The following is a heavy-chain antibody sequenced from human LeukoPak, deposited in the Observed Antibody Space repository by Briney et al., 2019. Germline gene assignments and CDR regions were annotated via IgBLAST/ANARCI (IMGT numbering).Heavy chain of an antibody. CDR3: ARTTTGTLAY. V-gene: IGHV1-2*02. J-gene: IGHJ4*02. CDR1: GYTFTGYY. D-gene: IGHD1-1*01. CDR2: INPNSGDT. Sequence: KPGASVKVSCKASGYTFTGYYIHWVRQAPGQGLEWMGWINPNSGDTDYAQKFQGRVSMTRDTSISTAYMELSRLRSDDTAVYYCARTTTGTLAYWGQGTLATVSS.